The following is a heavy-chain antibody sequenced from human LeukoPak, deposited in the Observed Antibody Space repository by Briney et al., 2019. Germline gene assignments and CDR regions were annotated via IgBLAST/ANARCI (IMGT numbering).Heavy chain of an antibody. Sequence: SETLSLTCTVSGGSISSYYWSWIRQPPGEGLEWIGYIYYSGSTNYNPSLKSRVTISVDTPKKQFSLKLSSVTAADTAVYYCAGGEYSSSWTSMDVWGQGTTVTVSS. CDR2: IYYSGST. CDR1: GGSISSYY. V-gene: IGHV4-59*08. CDR3: AGGEYSSSWTSMDV. J-gene: IGHJ6*02. D-gene: IGHD6-13*01.